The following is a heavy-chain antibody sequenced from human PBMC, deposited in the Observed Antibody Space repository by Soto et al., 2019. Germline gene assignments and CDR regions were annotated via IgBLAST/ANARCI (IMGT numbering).Heavy chain of an antibody. V-gene: IGHV3-74*01. J-gene: IGHJ4*02. CDR3: ARAYCSSTSCSNFDS. CDR1: GITFRSYW. Sequence: PGGSLRLSCAASGITFRSYWLHWVRQAPGKGLMWVSRINTDGTDTTYADSVKGRFTISRDNAKNTLYLQMDSLRAEDTAVYYCARAYCSSTSCSNFDSWGQGTLVTVSS. CDR2: INTDGTDT. D-gene: IGHD2-2*01.